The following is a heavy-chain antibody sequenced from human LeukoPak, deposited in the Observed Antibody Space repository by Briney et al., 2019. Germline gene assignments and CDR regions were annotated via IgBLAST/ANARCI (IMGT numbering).Heavy chain of an antibody. J-gene: IGHJ4*02. CDR1: GFTFNNYA. V-gene: IGHV3-23*01. CDR3: AKGNGYNTYYFDY. Sequence: GGSLRLSCVASGFTFNNYAMSWVRQAPGKGLEWVSGISGSGGSIYYADSVKGRFTISRDNSKNTLYLQMNSLRAEDTAVYYCAKGNGYNTYYFDYWGQGTLVTVSS. D-gene: IGHD5-24*01. CDR2: ISGSGGSI.